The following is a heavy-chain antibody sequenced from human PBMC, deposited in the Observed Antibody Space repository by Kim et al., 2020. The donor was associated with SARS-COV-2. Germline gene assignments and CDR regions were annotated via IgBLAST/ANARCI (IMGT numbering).Heavy chain of an antibody. CDR3: AKAHYDFWSGYDGGPMDV. Sequence: GGSLRLSCAASGFTFDDYAMHWVRQAPGKGLEWVSLISWDGGSTYYADSVKGRFTISRDNSKNSLYLQMNSLRAEDTALYYCAKAHYDFWSGYDGGPMDVWGQGTTVTVSS. CDR2: ISWDGGST. CDR1: GFTFDDYA. J-gene: IGHJ6*02. D-gene: IGHD3-3*01. V-gene: IGHV3-43D*03.